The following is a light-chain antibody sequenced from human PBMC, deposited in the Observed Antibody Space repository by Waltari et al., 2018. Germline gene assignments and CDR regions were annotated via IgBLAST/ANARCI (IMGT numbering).Light chain of an antibody. Sequence: QSALTQPASVSASPGQSITISCTGTSSDLGRFDLVSWFQQNRGEAPRLIIYEASKRPSGVSNRFSGSQSGTTASLTISGLQAEDEADYYCCSYAGSSSWVFGGGTKLTVL. J-gene: IGLJ3*02. CDR3: CSYAGSSSWV. CDR2: EAS. CDR1: SSDLGRFDL. V-gene: IGLV2-23*01.